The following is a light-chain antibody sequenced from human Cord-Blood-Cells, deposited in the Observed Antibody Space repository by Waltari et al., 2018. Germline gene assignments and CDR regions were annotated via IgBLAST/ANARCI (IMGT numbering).Light chain of an antibody. Sequence: SYELTQPLSVSVALGQKARITCGGNNIGSKNVHWYQQKPGQAPVLVIDRDSNRPSGSPERFSCSNSGNTATLTISRAQAGDEADYYCQVWDSSTAVFGGGTKLTVL. CDR1: NIGSKN. CDR3: QVWDSSTAV. J-gene: IGLJ2*01. V-gene: IGLV3-9*01. CDR2: RDS.